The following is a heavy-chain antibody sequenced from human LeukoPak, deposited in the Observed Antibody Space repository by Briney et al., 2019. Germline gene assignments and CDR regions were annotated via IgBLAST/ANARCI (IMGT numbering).Heavy chain of an antibody. CDR3: ARDRVRGNSNPFFDY. V-gene: IGHV4-30-2*01. D-gene: IGHD4-11*01. CDR1: GGSISSGGYS. J-gene: IGHJ4*02. Sequence: PSETLSLTCAVSGGSISSGGYSWSWIRQPPGKGLEWIGYIYHSGSTYYNPSLKSRVTISVDTSKNQFSLKLISVTAADTAVYYCARDRVRGNSNPFFDYWGQGTLVTVSS. CDR2: IYHSGST.